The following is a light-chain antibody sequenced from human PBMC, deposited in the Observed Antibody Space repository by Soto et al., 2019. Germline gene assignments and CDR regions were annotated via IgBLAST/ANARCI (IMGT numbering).Light chain of an antibody. V-gene: IGKV3-20*01. Sequence: EIVLTQSPGTLSLSPGERATISCRASQSVSSNYLAWYQQKPGQAPRPLIYGASSSATGIPDRFSGSGAGTDFTLTISRLESEDFAVYYCQQYGSSPWTFGQGTKWIS. CDR2: GAS. J-gene: IGKJ1*01. CDR1: QSVSSNY. CDR3: QQYGSSPWT.